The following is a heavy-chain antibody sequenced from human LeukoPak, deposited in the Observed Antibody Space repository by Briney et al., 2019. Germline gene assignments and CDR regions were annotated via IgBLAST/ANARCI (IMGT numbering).Heavy chain of an antibody. V-gene: IGHV3-23*01. CDR1: GFTFSSYS. J-gene: IGHJ5*02. CDR2: ISGSGGST. D-gene: IGHD3-3*01. CDR3: AKDSSFLATTNWFDP. Sequence: PGGSLRLSCAASGFTFSSYSMTWVRQAPGRGLEWVSSISGSGGSTYYADSVKGRFTISRDNSKNTLYLQMNSLRAEDTAVYYCAKDSSFLATTNWFDPWGQGTLVTVSS.